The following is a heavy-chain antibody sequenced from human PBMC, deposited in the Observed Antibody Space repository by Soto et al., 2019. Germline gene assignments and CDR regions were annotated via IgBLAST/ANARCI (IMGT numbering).Heavy chain of an antibody. D-gene: IGHD1-26*01. CDR3: ARLVVVSPGANV. CDR1: GGSINYNSYY. Sequence: PSETLSLTCSVSGGSINYNSYYWGWIRQPPGQGLEWIGSVFYTGTTYYSPSLESRVTISVDTSKNSFSLNLTSVTAADTAVYFGARLVVVSPGANVWGQGTLVTVSS. J-gene: IGHJ4*02. CDR2: VFYTGTT. V-gene: IGHV4-39*02.